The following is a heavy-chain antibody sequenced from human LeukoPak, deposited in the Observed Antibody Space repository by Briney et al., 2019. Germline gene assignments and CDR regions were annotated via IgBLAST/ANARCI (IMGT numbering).Heavy chain of an antibody. CDR3: VSRGEWELANVAFVY. V-gene: IGHV3-30*02. J-gene: IGHJ4*02. CDR1: GFTYNTYD. Sequence: GGSLRLSCVASGFTYNTYDIHWVRQSPGMGLEGVAVIQSDGGRPFYSDSVRGRFTISRDKSKNTLYLQMNSLRPEDTAVYYCVSRGEWELANVAFVYWRQGTLVTVSS. D-gene: IGHD3-16*01. CDR2: IQSDGGRP.